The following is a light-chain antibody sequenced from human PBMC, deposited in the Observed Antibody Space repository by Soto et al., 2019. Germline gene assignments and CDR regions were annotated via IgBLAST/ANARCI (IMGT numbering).Light chain of an antibody. J-gene: IGKJ1*01. CDR3: QQYGTSPWT. Sequence: EIVLTQSPGTLSLFPGERATLSCRATQSVNSDYLDWYQQKPGQAPRLLIYIASRRATGIPDRFSGSGSGTDFTLTISRLEPEDFAVYYCQQYGTSPWTFGQGTKVEIK. V-gene: IGKV3-20*01. CDR1: QSVNSDY. CDR2: IAS.